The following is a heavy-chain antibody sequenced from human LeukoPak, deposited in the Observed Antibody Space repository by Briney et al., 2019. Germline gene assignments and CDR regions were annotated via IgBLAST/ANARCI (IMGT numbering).Heavy chain of an antibody. CDR2: ISSSSSYI. D-gene: IGHD3-3*01. CDR1: GFTFSSYS. J-gene: IGHJ4*02. V-gene: IGHV3-21*01. Sequence: PGGSLRLSCAASGFTFSSYSMNWVRQAPGKGLEWVSSISSSSSYIYYADSVKGRFTISRDNAKNSLYLQMNNLRAEDTAVYYCASSPSEWLLYGGNEYDYWGQGTLVTVSS. CDR3: ASSPSEWLLYGGNEYDY.